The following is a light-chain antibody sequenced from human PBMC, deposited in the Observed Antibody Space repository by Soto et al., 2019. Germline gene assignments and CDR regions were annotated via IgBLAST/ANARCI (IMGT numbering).Light chain of an antibody. J-gene: IGKJ2*01. V-gene: IGKV3-15*01. CDR1: QSVSTY. CDR2: GAS. Sequence: ETAMTQSPATLSASPGERVTLSCRASQSVSTYLAWYQLKPGQAPRLLIYGASTRATGVPARFSGSGSGTEFTLTISSLQSEDFAVYYGQHYNNWPYTFGQGTELEIK. CDR3: QHYNNWPYT.